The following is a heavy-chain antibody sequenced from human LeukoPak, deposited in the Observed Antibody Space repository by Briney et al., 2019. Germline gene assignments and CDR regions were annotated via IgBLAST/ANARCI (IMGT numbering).Heavy chain of an antibody. CDR3: ANQMLWSYFDY. V-gene: IGHV3-23*01. D-gene: IGHD2-2*01. J-gene: IGHJ4*02. Sequence: ETLSLTCTVSGVSIRSGDYYWGWVRQVPGKGLEWVSTISSTDNTTYYADSVKGRFTISRDNSKNTLYLQMISLRAEDTAVYYCANQMLWSYFDYWGQGTLVTVSS. CDR2: ISSTDNTT. CDR1: GVSIRSGDYY.